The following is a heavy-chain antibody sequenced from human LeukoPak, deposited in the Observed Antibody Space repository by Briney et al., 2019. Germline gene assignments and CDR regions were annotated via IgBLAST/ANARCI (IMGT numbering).Heavy chain of an antibody. D-gene: IGHD6-6*01. Sequence: GGSLRLSCAASGFTFSSYGMHWVRQAPDKGLEWVAVISYDGSNKYYADSVKGRFTISRDSSKNTLYLQMNSLRAEDTAVYYCAKDLQLVLDYWGQGTLVTVSS. J-gene: IGHJ4*02. CDR2: ISYDGSNK. CDR1: GFTFSSYG. V-gene: IGHV3-30*18. CDR3: AKDLQLVLDY.